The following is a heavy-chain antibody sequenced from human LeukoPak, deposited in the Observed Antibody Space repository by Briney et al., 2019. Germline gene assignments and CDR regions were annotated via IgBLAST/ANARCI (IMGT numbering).Heavy chain of an antibody. CDR1: GFTVSSNY. V-gene: IGHV3-66*01. J-gene: IGHJ3*02. Sequence: GGSLRLSCAASGFTVSSNYMSWVRQAPGKGLEWVSVIYSGGSTYYADSVKGRFTISRDNSKNTLYLQMNSLRAEDTAVYYCARDSGVAAPWEAIDIWGQGTMVTVSS. CDR2: IYSGGST. D-gene: IGHD2-15*01. CDR3: ARDSGVAAPWEAIDI.